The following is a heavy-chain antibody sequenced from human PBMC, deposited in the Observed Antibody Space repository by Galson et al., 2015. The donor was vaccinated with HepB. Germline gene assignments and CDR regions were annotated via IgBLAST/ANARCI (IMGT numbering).Heavy chain of an antibody. CDR1: GFTFSSYD. CDR2: IGTAGDT. V-gene: IGHV3-13*04. CDR3: ARDRGMSWFDP. J-gene: IGHJ5*02. Sequence: SLRLSCAASGFTFSSYDMHWVRQATGKGLEWVSAIGTAGDTYYPGSVKGRFTISRENAKNSLYLQMNSLRAGDTAVYYCARDRGMSWFDPWGQGTLVTVSS.